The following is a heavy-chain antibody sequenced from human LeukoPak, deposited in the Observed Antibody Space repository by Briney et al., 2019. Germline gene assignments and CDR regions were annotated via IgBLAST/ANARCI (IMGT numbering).Heavy chain of an antibody. D-gene: IGHD1-26*01. V-gene: IGHV3-48*04. CDR2: ISSSSSTI. J-gene: IGHJ6*03. CDR3: ARDFQRVGYYYYYMDV. CDR1: GFTFSSYS. Sequence: GGSLRLSCADSGFTFSSYSMNWVRQAPGKGLEWVSYISSSSSTIYYADSVKGRFTISRDNAKNSLYLQMNSLRAEDTAVYYCARDFQRVGYYYYYMDVWGKGTTVTVSS.